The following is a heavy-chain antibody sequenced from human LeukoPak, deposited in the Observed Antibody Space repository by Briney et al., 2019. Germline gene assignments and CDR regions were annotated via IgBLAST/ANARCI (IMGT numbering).Heavy chain of an antibody. D-gene: IGHD6-6*01. Sequence: SETLSLTCTVSGGSINSNNYFWGWFRQPPGKGLEWIGSISYSGSTYYNPSVQSRVTISEDTSRSQFFLKLTSLTAADTAVFYCARRSSSSGYYYYMDVWGKGTTVTVSS. J-gene: IGHJ6*03. CDR2: ISYSGST. CDR3: ARRSSSSGYYYYMDV. V-gene: IGHV4-39*01. CDR1: GGSINSNNYF.